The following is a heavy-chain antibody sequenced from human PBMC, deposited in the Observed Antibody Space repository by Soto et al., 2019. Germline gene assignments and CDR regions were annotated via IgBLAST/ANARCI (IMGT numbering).Heavy chain of an antibody. CDR3: ARDHYYDSSGYYYGGNYYYGMDV. CDR1: GGSISSGGYY. V-gene: IGHV4-31*03. CDR2: IYYSGST. J-gene: IGHJ6*02. Sequence: LSLTCTVSGGSISSGGYYWSWIRQHPGKGLEWIGYIYYSGSTYYNPSLKSRVTISVDTSKNQFSLKLSSVTAADTAVYYCARDHYYDSSGYYYGGNYYYGMDVWGQGTTVTVSS. D-gene: IGHD3-22*01.